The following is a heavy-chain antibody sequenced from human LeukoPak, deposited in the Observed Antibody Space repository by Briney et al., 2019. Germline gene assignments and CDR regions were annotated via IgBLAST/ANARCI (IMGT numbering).Heavy chain of an antibody. V-gene: IGHV4-61*02. CDR1: GGSVTSGNYY. CDR2: IYTNGGA. Sequence: SETLSLTCTVSGGSVTSGNYYWNWIRQPAGKGLEWIGRIYTNGGASYNPSLKSRVTIPIDASKNQFSLKLSSVTAADTAVYYCAREPPGYWGQGILVTVSS. CDR3: AREPPGY. J-gene: IGHJ4*02.